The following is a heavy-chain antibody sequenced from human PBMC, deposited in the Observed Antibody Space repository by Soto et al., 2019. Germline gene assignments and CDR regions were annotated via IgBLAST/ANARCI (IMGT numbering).Heavy chain of an antibody. CDR3: ARDSVPYCSGGSCYHNWFDP. CDR1: GYTFTSYA. CDR2: INAGNGNT. V-gene: IGHV1-3*01. J-gene: IGHJ5*02. D-gene: IGHD2-15*01. Sequence: GASVKVSCKASGYTFTSYAMHWVRQAPGQRLEWMGWINAGNGNTKYSQKFQGRVTITRDTSASTAYMELSSLRSEDTAVYYCARDSVPYCSGGSCYHNWFDPWGQGTLVTVSS.